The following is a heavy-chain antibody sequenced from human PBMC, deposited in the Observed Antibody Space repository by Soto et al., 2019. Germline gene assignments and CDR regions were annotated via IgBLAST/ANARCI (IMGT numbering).Heavy chain of an antibody. V-gene: IGHV3-7*01. J-gene: IGHJ6*03. CDR1: GVTFSSYW. D-gene: IGHD1-7*01. CDR3: ARLRITGTTPRYYYYMDV. CDR2: IKQDGSEK. Sequence: GGSLRLSCAASGVTFSSYWMSWVRQAPGKGLEWVANIKQDGSEKYYVDSVKGRFTISRDNAKNSLYLQMNSLRAEDTAVYYCARLRITGTTPRYYYYMDVWGKGTTVTVSS.